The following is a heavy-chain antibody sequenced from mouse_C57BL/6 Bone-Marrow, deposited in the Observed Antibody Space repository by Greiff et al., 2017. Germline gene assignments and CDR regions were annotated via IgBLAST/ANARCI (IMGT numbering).Heavy chain of an antibody. CDR1: GYTFTDYY. V-gene: IGHV1-19*01. CDR2: INPYNGGT. Sequence: EVQLQQSGPVLVKPGASVKMSCKASGYTFTDYYMNWVKQSHGKSLEWIGVINPYNGGTSYNQKFKGKATLTVDKSSSTAYMELNSLTSEDSAVYYCARSHYGSSYWFAYWGQGTLVTVSA. CDR3: ARSHYGSSYWFAY. D-gene: IGHD1-1*01. J-gene: IGHJ3*01.